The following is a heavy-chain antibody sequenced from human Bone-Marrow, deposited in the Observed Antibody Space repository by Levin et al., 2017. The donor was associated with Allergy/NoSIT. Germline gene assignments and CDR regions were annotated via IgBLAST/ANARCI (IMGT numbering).Heavy chain of an antibody. Sequence: GESLKISCAVSGFTFSDYWMIWVRQGPEKRLEWVANINQDGTHIYYVDSVTGRFTVSRDNAKNSLYLQMHSLRAEDTAVYYCAREIRELGTSDWGQGTLVTVSS. CDR3: AREIRELGTSD. CDR1: GFTFSDYW. V-gene: IGHV3-7*01. D-gene: IGHD2-2*01. J-gene: IGHJ4*02. CDR2: INQDGTHI.